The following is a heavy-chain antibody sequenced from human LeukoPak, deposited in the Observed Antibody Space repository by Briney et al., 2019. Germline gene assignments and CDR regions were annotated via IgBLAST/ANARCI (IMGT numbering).Heavy chain of an antibody. J-gene: IGHJ4*02. CDR3: TTEAYYYDSGAIKYFDY. CDR1: GFTFSNAW. V-gene: IGHV3-15*01. Sequence: GGSLRLSCAASGFTFSNAWMSWVRQAPGKGLEWVGRIKSKTDGGATHYAAPVKGRLTISRDDSKNTLYLQMNSLKTEDTAVYYCTTEAYYYDSGAIKYFDYWGQGTLVTVSS. CDR2: IKSKTDGGAT. D-gene: IGHD3-22*01.